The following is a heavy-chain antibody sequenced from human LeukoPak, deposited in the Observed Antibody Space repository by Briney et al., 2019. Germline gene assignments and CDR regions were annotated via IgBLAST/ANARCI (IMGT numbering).Heavy chain of an antibody. V-gene: IGHV3-15*01. CDR1: GFTFTNEY. J-gene: IGHJ4*02. Sequence: GGSLRLSCVASGFTFTNEYMSWVRQAPGKGLEWLGLIKSKADGGIADIAAPVKDRFTISRDESRNTLYLQMNSLKTEDSALYHCVKGGHWLRDRGQGTLVNVSS. D-gene: IGHD2-21*02. CDR3: VKGGHWLRD. CDR2: IKSKADGGIA.